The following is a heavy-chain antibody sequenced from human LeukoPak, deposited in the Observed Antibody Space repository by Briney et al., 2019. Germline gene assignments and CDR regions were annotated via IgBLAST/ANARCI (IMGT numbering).Heavy chain of an antibody. CDR1: GGSFSGYY. Sequence: SETLSLTCAVYGGSFSGYYWSWIRQPPGKGLAWIGEINHSGSTNYNPSLKSRVTISVDTSKNQFSLKLSSVTAADTAVYYCARVKGSYGYVGYFDYWGQGTLVTVSS. V-gene: IGHV4-34*01. CDR3: ARVKGSYGYVGYFDY. CDR2: INHSGST. J-gene: IGHJ4*02. D-gene: IGHD5-18*01.